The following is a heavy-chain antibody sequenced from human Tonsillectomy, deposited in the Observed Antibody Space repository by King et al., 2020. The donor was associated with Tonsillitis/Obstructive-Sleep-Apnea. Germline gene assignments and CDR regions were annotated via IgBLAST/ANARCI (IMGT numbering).Heavy chain of an antibody. CDR2: IYNSRET. CDR3: ARLEPPYYLDV. CDR1: GASIAGGGYY. V-gene: IGHV4-31*01. J-gene: IGHJ6*03. Sequence: QLQESGPGLVKPSKTLSLTCTVSGASIAGGGYYWSWVRQRPGKGLEYIGYIYNSRETYYNPSLKSLVTISADTSKNQFSLNLNSVTAADTAVYFWARLEPPYYLDVWGKGTTVTVS. D-gene: IGHD3-3*01.